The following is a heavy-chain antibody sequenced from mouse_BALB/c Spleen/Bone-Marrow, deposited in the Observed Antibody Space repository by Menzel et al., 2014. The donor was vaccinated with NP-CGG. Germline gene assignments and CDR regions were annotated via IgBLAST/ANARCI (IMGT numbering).Heavy chain of an antibody. D-gene: IGHD2-4*01. J-gene: IGHJ3*01. CDR1: GFSLTPYG. Sequence: VMLVESGPGLVQPSQSLSIPCTISGFSLTPYGVHWVRQSPGKGLEWLGVIWRGGSTDYNPVFMSRLSITQDNSKSQVFFKMNSLQTDDTAIYYCAKNKDYDYAWFAYWGQGTLVTVSA. CDR2: IWRGGST. CDR3: AKNKDYDYAWFAY. V-gene: IGHV2-5*01.